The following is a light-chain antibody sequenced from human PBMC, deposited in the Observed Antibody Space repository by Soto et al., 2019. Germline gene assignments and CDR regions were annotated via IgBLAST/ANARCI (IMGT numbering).Light chain of an antibody. CDR3: SSYTTEGRVL. CDR2: EGG. J-gene: IGLJ2*01. V-gene: IGLV2-14*02. CDR1: TSDVGSYDS. Sequence: QSVLTQPASVSASPGQSVTISCTGATSDVGSYDSVSWYQQYPGKAPKLIIYEGGKRPSGISSRFSGSKSANAASLNISGLQGDDEADYYCSSYTTEGRVLFAGGTKLTVL.